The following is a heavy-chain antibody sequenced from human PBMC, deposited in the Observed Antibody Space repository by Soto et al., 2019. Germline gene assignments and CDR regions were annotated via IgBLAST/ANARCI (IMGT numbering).Heavy chain of an antibody. J-gene: IGHJ6*02. CDR2: MNPNSGNT. CDR1: GYTFTSYD. Sequence: ASVKVSCKASGYTFTSYDINWVRQATGQGLEWMGWMNPNSGNTNYAQKLQGRVTMTTDTSTSTAYMELRSLRSDDTAVYYCARGMVRGVVGYYYGMDVWGQGTTVTVSS. V-gene: IGHV1-8*01. CDR3: ARGMVRGVVGYYYGMDV. D-gene: IGHD3-10*01.